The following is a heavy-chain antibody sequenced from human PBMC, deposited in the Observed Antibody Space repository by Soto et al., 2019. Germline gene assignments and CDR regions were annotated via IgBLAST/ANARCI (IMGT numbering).Heavy chain of an antibody. CDR2: IYWDNDK. V-gene: IGHV2-5*02. CDR3: AQTYELSWSNFGY. D-gene: IGHD3-22*01. Sequence: QITLKESGPTLVKPTQTLTLTCTFSGFSLRTSGVGVGWIRQPPGKALEWLALIYWDNDKRYSPSLRSRLTIAKGTPKDRVVLTSPNVDPVDTATYYCAQTYELSWSNFGYWAQGILVTVSS. J-gene: IGHJ4*02. CDR1: GFSLRTSGVG.